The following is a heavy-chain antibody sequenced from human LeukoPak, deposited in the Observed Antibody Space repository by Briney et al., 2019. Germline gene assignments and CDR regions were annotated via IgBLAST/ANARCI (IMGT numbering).Heavy chain of an antibody. CDR2: IYTSGST. CDR1: GGSISRGSYY. D-gene: IGHD4-11*01. Sequence: SQTLSPTCTVSGGSISRGSYYWSWIRQPAGKGLEWIGRIYTSGSTNYNPSLKSRVTISVDTSKNQFSLKLSSVTAADTAVYYCARSAPIDYSNVYFDYWGQGTLVTVSS. V-gene: IGHV4-61*02. J-gene: IGHJ4*02. CDR3: ARSAPIDYSNVYFDY.